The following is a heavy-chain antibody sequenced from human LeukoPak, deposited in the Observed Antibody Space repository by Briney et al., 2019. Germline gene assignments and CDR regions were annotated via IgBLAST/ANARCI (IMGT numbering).Heavy chain of an antibody. V-gene: IGHV1-2*02. CDR2: INPNSGGT. CDR3: ARVNSYGLYYFDY. J-gene: IGHJ4*02. D-gene: IGHD5-18*01. Sequence: ASVKVSCKASGYTFTGYYMHWVRQAPGRGLEWMGWINPNSGGTNYAQKFQGRVTMTRDTSISTAYMELSRLRSEDTAVYYCARVNSYGLYYFDYWGQGTLVTVSS. CDR1: GYTFTGYY.